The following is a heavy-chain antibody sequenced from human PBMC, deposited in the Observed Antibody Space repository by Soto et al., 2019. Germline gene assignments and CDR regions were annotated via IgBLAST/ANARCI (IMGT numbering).Heavy chain of an antibody. Sequence: RASVKVSCKASGYTFTSYGISWVRQAPGQGLEWMGWISAYNGNTNYAQKLQGRVTMTTDTSTSTAYMELRSLRSDDTAVYYCARDLYYDILTGYSRYYYYYGMDVWGQGTTVTVSS. CDR2: ISAYNGNT. D-gene: IGHD3-9*01. V-gene: IGHV1-18*01. CDR1: GYTFTSYG. J-gene: IGHJ6*02. CDR3: ARDLYYDILTGYSRYYYYYGMDV.